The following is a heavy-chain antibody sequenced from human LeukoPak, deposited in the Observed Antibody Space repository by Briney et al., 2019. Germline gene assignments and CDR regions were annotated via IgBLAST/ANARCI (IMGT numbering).Heavy chain of an antibody. CDR3: AKDIWGLYYYGSGSYSYFDY. V-gene: IGHV3-9*01. Sequence: GGSLRLACAASGFTFDDYAMHWVRQAPGKGLEWVSGISWNSGSIGYADSVKGRFTISRDNAKNSLYLQMNSLRAEDTALYYCAKDIWGLYYYGSGSYSYFDYWGQGTLVTVSS. CDR1: GFTFDDYA. J-gene: IGHJ4*02. D-gene: IGHD3-10*01. CDR2: ISWNSGSI.